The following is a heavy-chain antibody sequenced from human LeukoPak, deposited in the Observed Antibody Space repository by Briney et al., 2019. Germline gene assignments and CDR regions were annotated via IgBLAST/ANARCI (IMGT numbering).Heavy chain of an antibody. J-gene: IGHJ4*02. D-gene: IGHD3-16*02. CDR2: INHSGST. CDR3: ARGLVMITFGGVIAYFDY. V-gene: IGHV4-34*01. Sequence: SETLSLTCAVYGGSFSGYYWSWIRQPPGKGLEWIGEINHSGSTNYNPSLKSRVTISVDTSKSQFSLKLSSVTAADTAVYYCARGLVMITFGGVIAYFDYWGQGTLVTVSS. CDR1: GGSFSGYY.